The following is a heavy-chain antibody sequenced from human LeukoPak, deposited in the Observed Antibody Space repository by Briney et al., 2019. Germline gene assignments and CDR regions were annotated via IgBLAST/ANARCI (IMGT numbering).Heavy chain of an antibody. CDR2: IHRSGST. CDR1: LDSTTSNF. CDR3: AREIVGGFNPGAY. V-gene: IGHV4-4*02. D-gene: IGHD1-14*01. J-gene: IGHJ4*02. Sequence: KTSETLSLTCTVSLDSTTSNFWSWVRQPPGKGLEWIGEIHRSGSTNYNPSLQSRVTISIDRSKNQIALELSSVIAADTAVYYCAREIVGGFNPGAYWGQGTLVTVSS.